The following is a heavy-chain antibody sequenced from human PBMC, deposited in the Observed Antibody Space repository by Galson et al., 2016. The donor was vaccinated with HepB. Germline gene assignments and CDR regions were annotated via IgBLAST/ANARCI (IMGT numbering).Heavy chain of an antibody. CDR1: GGSISGYY. Sequence: LSLTCTVSGGSISGYYCAWIRQPPGKGLGWIGYIYYSGSTNYNPSLKSRVTISADTSKNQFSLNLSSVTAADTAVYYCAAGYNWDFWGPGTLVSVS. V-gene: IGHV4-59*13. D-gene: IGHD1-7*01. CDR3: AAGYNWDF. J-gene: IGHJ1*01. CDR2: IYYSGST.